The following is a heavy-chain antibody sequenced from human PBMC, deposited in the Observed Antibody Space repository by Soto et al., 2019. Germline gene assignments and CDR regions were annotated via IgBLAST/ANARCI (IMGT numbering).Heavy chain of an antibody. CDR1: GYTFTSYG. D-gene: IGHD3-22*01. J-gene: IGHJ4*02. CDR3: ARVYDSSGYYYAVRFFDY. Sequence: ASVKVSCKASGYTFTSYGISWVRQAPGQGLEWMGWISAYNGNTNYAQKLQGRVTMTTDTSTSTAYMELRSLRSDDTAVYYCARVYDSSGYYYAVRFFDYWGQGTLVTVSS. V-gene: IGHV1-18*01. CDR2: ISAYNGNT.